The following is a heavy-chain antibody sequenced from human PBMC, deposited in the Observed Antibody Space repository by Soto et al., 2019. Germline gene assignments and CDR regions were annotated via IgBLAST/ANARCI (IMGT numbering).Heavy chain of an antibody. CDR2: IYHSGST. V-gene: IGHV4-38-2*01. J-gene: IGHJ6*02. CDR1: GYSISSGYY. Sequence: SETLSLTCAVSGYSISSGYYWGWIRQPPGKGLEWIGSIYHSGSTYYNPSLKSRVAISVDTSKNQFSLKLSSVTAADTAVYYCATYSMGVYYGMDVWGQGTTVTVSS. CDR3: ATYSMGVYYGMDV. D-gene: IGHD1-26*01.